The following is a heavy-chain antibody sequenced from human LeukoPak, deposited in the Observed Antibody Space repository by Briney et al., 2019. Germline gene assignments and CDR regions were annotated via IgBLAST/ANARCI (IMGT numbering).Heavy chain of an antibody. CDR3: AKSYRQTLAVAGFEFDY. CDR1: GFTFSSYS. Sequence: GGSLRLSCEASGFTFSSYSMNWVRQAPGKGLEWLSGLSGSGVSTYYADSVKGRFTISRDNSKNTLYLQMNSLRAEDTALYYCAKSYRQTLAVAGFEFDYWGQGTLVTVSS. CDR2: LSGSGVST. D-gene: IGHD6-19*01. J-gene: IGHJ4*02. V-gene: IGHV3-23*01.